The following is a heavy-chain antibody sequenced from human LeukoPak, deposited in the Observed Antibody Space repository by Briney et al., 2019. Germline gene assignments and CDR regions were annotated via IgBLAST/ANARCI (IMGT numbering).Heavy chain of an antibody. CDR2: ISGSGGTI. CDR3: SRGRLFGDY. V-gene: IGHV3-48*03. J-gene: IGHJ4*02. CDR1: GFTFISYD. Sequence: TGGSLRLSCAASGFTFISYDMNWVRQAPGKGLGWVSYISGSGGTIYYADSVKGRFTISRDNAKNSMYLQMNILRAEDTAVYYCSRGRLFGDYWGQGALVTVSS. D-gene: IGHD2-21*02.